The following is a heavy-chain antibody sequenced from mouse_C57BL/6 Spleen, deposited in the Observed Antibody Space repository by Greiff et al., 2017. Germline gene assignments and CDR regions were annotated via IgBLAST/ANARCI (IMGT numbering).Heavy chain of an antibody. V-gene: IGHV1-59*01. J-gene: IGHJ4*01. CDR2: IDPSDSYT. D-gene: IGHD1-1*01. Sequence: QVQLQQSGAELVRPGTSVKLSCKASGYTFTSYWMHWVKQRPGQGLEWIGVIDPSDSYTNYNQKFKGKATLTVDTSSSTAYMQLSSLTSEDSAVYYCARNYYGSSYVDAMDYWGQGTSVTVSS. CDR1: GYTFTSYW. CDR3: ARNYYGSSYVDAMDY.